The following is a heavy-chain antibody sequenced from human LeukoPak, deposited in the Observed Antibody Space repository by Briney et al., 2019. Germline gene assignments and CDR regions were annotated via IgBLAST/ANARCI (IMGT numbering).Heavy chain of an antibody. V-gene: IGHV3-53*01. Sequence: PGGSLRLSCAASGFTVSSNYMNWVRQAPGKGLEWVSVIYIGGDTYYAESVKGRFTISRDNSKNTLFLHMNSLRAEDTAMYYCARDLGYSGYESGGYWGQGTLVTVSS. D-gene: IGHD5-12*01. CDR1: GFTVSSNY. CDR2: IYIGGDT. J-gene: IGHJ4*02. CDR3: ARDLGYSGYESGGY.